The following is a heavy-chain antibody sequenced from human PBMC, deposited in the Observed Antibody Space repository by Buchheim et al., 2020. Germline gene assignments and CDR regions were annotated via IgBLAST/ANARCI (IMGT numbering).Heavy chain of an antibody. V-gene: IGHV1-69*02. D-gene: IGHD1-26*01. J-gene: IGHJ5*02. CDR1: GGTFSSYT. Sequence: QVQLVQSGAEVKKPGSSVKVSCKASGGTFSSYTISWVRQAPGQGLEWMGRIIPILGIANYAQKFQGRVTMTADKSTSTAYMELSSLRSDDTAVYYCARVNSGTYPDFDHWGQGTL. CDR2: IIPILGIA. CDR3: ARVNSGTYPDFDH.